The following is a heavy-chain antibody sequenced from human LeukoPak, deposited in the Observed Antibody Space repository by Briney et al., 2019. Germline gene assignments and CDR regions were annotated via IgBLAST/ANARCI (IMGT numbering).Heavy chain of an antibody. CDR3: ARYDGSGSYFDYYYYMDV. Sequence: ASVKLSCKASGYTFTGYYMHWVRQAPGQGLEWMGRINPNSGGTNYAQKFQGRVTMTRDTSISTAYMELSRLRSDDTAVYYCARYDGSGSYFDYYYYMDVWGKGTTVTVSS. CDR1: GYTFTGYY. CDR2: INPNSGGT. J-gene: IGHJ6*03. D-gene: IGHD3-10*01. V-gene: IGHV1-2*06.